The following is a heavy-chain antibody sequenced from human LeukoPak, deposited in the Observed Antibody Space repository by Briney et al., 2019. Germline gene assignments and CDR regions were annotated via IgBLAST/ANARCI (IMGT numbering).Heavy chain of an antibody. CDR2: IYSGGST. Sequence: PGGSLRLSCAASGFTVGSSYMNWVRQAPGKGLEWVSVIYSGGSTYYADSVKGRFTISRDNSKNTLYLQLNSLRAEDTAVYYCAREHLGFDPWGQGALVTVSS. V-gene: IGHV3-53*01. CDR1: GFTVGSSY. CDR3: AREHLGFDP. J-gene: IGHJ5*02.